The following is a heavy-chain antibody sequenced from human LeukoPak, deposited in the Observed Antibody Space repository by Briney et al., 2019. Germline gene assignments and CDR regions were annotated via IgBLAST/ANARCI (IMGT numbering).Heavy chain of an antibody. D-gene: IGHD5-24*01. CDR2: IYHSGST. J-gene: IGHJ4*02. V-gene: IGHV4-38-2*01. Sequence: RASETLSLTCAVSGYSISSGYYWGWIRQPPGKGLEWIRSIYHSGSTFYNPSLKSRVTISVDTSKNQFSLKLTSVTAADTVVYYCARLMSTIDSWGQGTLVTVSS. CDR3: ARLMSTIDS. CDR1: GYSISSGYY.